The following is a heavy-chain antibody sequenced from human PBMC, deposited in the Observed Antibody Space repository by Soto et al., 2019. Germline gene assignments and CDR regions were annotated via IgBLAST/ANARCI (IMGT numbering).Heavy chain of an antibody. D-gene: IGHD6-13*01. V-gene: IGHV3-33*01. CDR2: IWYDGSTK. J-gene: IGHJ4*02. CDR1: GFMFRSYA. Sequence: PGGSLRLSCAASGFMFRSYAMHWVRQAPGKGLEWVAGIWYDGSTKYYGDSVKGRYTISRDNSKNMLNLQMNSLRAEDTAVYYCARVASSSSWHIPHFDQSGQGTLVTVSS. CDR3: ARVASSSSWHIPHFDQ.